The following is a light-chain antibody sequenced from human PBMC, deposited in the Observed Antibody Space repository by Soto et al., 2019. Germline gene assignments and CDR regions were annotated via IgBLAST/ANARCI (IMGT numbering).Light chain of an antibody. CDR1: SSDVGYYDS. Sequence: QSAPTQPASVSGSPGQSITIPCTGTSSDVGYYDSVSWYQQHPGKAPKLIMYEVTHRPSGVSDRFSGSKSGNTASLTISGLQADDEADYYCASYTSVTSLDVFGTGTKVTVL. J-gene: IGLJ1*01. CDR2: EVT. V-gene: IGLV2-14*01. CDR3: ASYTSVTSLDV.